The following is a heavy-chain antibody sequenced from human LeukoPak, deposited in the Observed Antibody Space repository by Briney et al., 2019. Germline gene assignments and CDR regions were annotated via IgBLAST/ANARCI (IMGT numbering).Heavy chain of an antibody. V-gene: IGHV3-21*01. Sequence: PGGSLRLSCAASGFTVSSNYKNWVRQAPGKGLEWVSSISSSSSYIYYADSVKGRFTISRDNAKNSLYLQMNSLRAEDTAVYYCARDRGIAVAHYDYWGQGTLVTVSS. J-gene: IGHJ4*02. D-gene: IGHD6-19*01. CDR2: ISSSSSYI. CDR1: GFTVSSNY. CDR3: ARDRGIAVAHYDY.